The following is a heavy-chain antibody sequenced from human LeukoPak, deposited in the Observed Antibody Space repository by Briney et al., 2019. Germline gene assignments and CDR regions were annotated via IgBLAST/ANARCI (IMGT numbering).Heavy chain of an antibody. J-gene: IGHJ6*03. Sequence: SETLSLTCSVSDDSITMYYWTWIRQPPGKGLEWIGYVDHTGSTNFNPSLNGRVSISRDTTKNLFSLRLSTVTAADTAVYFCARVYCSGGSCYGDYYYMDVWGKGTTVTVSS. D-gene: IGHD2-15*01. V-gene: IGHV4-59*01. CDR3: ARVYCSGGSCYGDYYYMDV. CDR2: VDHTGST. CDR1: DDSITMYY.